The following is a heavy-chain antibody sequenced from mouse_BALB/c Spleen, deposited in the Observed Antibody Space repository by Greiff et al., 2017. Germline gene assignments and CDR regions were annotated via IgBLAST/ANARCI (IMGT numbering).Heavy chain of an antibody. J-gene: IGHJ3*01. V-gene: IGHV14-3*02. CDR1: GFNIKDTY. CDR3: ATGSASFAY. D-gene: IGHD4-1*01. CDR2: IDPANGNT. Sequence: VQLKESGAELVKPGASVKLSCTASGFNIKDTYMHWVKQRPEQGLEWIGRIDPANGNTKYDPKFQGKATITADTSSNTAYLQLSSLTSEDTAVYYCATGSASFAYWGQGTLVTVSA.